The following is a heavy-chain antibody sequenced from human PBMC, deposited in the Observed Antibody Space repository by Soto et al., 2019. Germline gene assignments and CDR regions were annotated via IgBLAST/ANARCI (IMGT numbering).Heavy chain of an antibody. V-gene: IGHV3-49*03. Sequence: GGSLRLSCTAAGVTFGDYAMSWFRQAPGKGLEWVGFIRSKAYNGATEYAASVKGRFTISRDDFKSIAYLQMNSLKTEDTAVYYCSRDWRSSGWNPGYYGMDVWGQGTTVTVSS. CDR1: GVTFGDYA. CDR2: IRSKAYNGAT. J-gene: IGHJ6*02. D-gene: IGHD6-19*01. CDR3: SRDWRSSGWNPGYYGMDV.